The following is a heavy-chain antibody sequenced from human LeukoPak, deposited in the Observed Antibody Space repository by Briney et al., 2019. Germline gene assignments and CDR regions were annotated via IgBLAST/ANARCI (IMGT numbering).Heavy chain of an antibody. CDR2: IYYSGST. CDR3: ARGGSSSWYY. D-gene: IGHD6-13*01. J-gene: IGHJ4*02. CDR1: GGSISSGDYY. V-gene: IGHV4-30-4*08. Sequence: SQTLSLTCTVSGGSISSGDYYWSWIRQPPGKGLEWVGYIYYSGSTYYDPSLKSRVTISVDTSKNQFSLKLSSVTAADTAVYYCARGGSSSWYYWGQGTLVTVSS.